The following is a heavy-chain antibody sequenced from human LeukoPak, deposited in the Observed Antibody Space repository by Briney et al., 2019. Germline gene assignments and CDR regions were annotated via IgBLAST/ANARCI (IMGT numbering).Heavy chain of an antibody. J-gene: IGHJ6*03. CDR3: ATEPLYYYYMDV. D-gene: IGHD1-14*01. V-gene: IGHV3-48*01. CDR2: ISSSSSTI. CDR1: GFSISNYN. Sequence: HPGGSLRLSCAASGFSISNYNMNWVRQAPGEGLEWLSSISSSSSTIFYADSVKGRLTISRDNAKNSLFLQMNSLRAEDTAVYYCATEPLYYYYMDVWGKGTTVTVSS.